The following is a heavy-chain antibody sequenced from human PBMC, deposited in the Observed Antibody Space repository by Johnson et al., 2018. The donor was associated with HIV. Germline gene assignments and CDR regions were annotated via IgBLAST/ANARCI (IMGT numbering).Heavy chain of an antibody. CDR1: GFTFSNSD. CDR3: ARGVSMFSSSWLESYAFDI. Sequence: VQLVESGGGVVQPGGSLTLSCAASGFTFSNSDMHWVRQPTGQGLEWVSGMGTAGDRHYADSVNGRFTVSRENAKNSLHLQMNNLRAGDTAVYYCARGVSMFSSSWLESYAFDIWGQGTMVTVSS. CDR2: MGTAGDR. J-gene: IGHJ3*02. D-gene: IGHD6-13*01. V-gene: IGHV3-13*01.